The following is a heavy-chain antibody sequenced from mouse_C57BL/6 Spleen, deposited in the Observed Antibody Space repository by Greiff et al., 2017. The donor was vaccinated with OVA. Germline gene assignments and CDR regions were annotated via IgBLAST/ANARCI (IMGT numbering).Heavy chain of an antibody. J-gene: IGHJ2*01. V-gene: IGHV1-76*01. D-gene: IGHD1-1*01. Sequence: VQLQQSGAELVRPGASVKLSCKASGYTFTDYYINWVKQRPGQGLEWIARIYPGSGNTYYNEKFKGKATLTAEKSSSTAYMQLSSLTSEDSAVYFCARGGYYGSRNYFDYWGQGTTLTVSS. CDR3: ARGGYYGSRNYFDY. CDR1: GYTFTDYY. CDR2: IYPGSGNT.